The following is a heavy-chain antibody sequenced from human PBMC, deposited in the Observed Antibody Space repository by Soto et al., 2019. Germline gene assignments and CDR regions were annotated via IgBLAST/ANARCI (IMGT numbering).Heavy chain of an antibody. D-gene: IGHD3-10*01. CDR1: GFTFSSYA. V-gene: IGHV3-64*01. CDR3: ARRGYGLYFDY. Sequence: EVQLVESGGGLVQPGGSLRLSCAASGFTFSSYAMHWVRQAPGKGLEYVSVISGNGDSTYYANSVKGRFTISRDNSKNTRYLQMGGLRAEDMAVYYCARRGYGLYFDYWGQGTLVTVSS. J-gene: IGHJ4*02. CDR2: ISGNGDST.